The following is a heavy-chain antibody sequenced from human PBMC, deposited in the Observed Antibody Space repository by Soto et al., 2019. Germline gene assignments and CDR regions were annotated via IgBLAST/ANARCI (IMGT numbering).Heavy chain of an antibody. J-gene: IGHJ5*02. CDR1: GGSISSGGYY. Sequence: PSETLSLTCPVSGGSISSGGYYWSWIRQHPGKGLEWIGYIYYSGSTYYNPSLKSRVTISVDTSKNQFSLKLSSVTAADTAVYYCARVVVVAATRWFDPWGQGTLVTVSS. D-gene: IGHD2-15*01. CDR3: ARVVVVAATRWFDP. V-gene: IGHV4-31*03. CDR2: IYYSGST.